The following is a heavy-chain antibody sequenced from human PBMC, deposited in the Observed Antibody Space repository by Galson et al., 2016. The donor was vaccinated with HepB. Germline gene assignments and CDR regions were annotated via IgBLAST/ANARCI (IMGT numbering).Heavy chain of an antibody. Sequence: SLRLSCAASGFTFRTYTMSWVRQAPGKGLEWVSGISRGGSSTYYADSVKGRLSISRDNPKNMVYLQIHSLRAEDTAVYFCAKDRFCGGGSCSWSYFDLWGPGIQVTVSS. V-gene: IGHV3-23*01. CDR3: AKDRFCGGGSCSWSYFDL. D-gene: IGHD2-21*01. CDR1: GFTFRTYT. CDR2: ISRGGSST. J-gene: IGHJ4*02.